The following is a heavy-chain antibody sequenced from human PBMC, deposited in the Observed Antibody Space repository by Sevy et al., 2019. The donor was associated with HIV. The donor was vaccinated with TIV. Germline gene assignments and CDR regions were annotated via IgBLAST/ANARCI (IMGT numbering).Heavy chain of an antibody. CDR3: VKDFGGPTDY. Sequence: GGSLRLSCAGSGFSITSYWMHWVRQAPGKGLVWVSRMNEDGSVTNHADSMRGRFTISIDNAKNKLYLQMNSLRVEDTAVYYCVKDFGGPTDYWGQGTLVTVSS. D-gene: IGHD3-16*01. J-gene: IGHJ4*02. CDR1: GFSITSYW. V-gene: IGHV3-74*01. CDR2: MNEDGSVT.